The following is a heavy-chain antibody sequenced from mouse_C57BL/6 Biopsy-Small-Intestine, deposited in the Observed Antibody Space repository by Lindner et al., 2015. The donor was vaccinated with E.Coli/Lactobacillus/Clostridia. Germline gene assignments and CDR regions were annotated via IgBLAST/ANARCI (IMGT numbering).Heavy chain of an antibody. CDR1: GFTFSSYA. V-gene: IGHV5-4*01. CDR2: ISDGGSYT. CDR3: ARNLDSSGYAWFAY. J-gene: IGHJ3*01. Sequence: VQLQESGGGLVKPGGSLKLSCAASGFTFSSYAMPWVRQTPEKRLEWVATISDGGSYTYYPDNVKGRFTISRDNAKNNLYLQMSHLKSEDTGMYYCARNLDSSGYAWFAYWGQGTLVTVSA. D-gene: IGHD3-2*02.